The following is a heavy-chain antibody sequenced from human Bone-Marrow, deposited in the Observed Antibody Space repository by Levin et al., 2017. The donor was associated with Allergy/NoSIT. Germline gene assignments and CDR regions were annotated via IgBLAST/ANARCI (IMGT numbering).Heavy chain of an antibody. CDR1: GFTFSSYD. V-gene: IGHV3-13*01. J-gene: IGHJ4*02. D-gene: IGHD4-17*01. CDR3: ARGDDYGQIDY. CDR2: IGTAGDT. Sequence: PGESLKISCAASGFTFSSYDMHWVRQATGKGLEWVSAIGTAGDTYYPGSVKGRFTISRENAKNSLYLQMNSLRAGDTAVYYCARGDDYGQIDYWGQGTLVTVSS.